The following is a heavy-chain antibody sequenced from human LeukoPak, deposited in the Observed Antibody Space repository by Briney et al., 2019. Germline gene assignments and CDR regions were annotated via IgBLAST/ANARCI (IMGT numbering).Heavy chain of an antibody. D-gene: IGHD2-2*01. CDR1: GGTFSSYA. J-gene: IGHJ4*02. CDR2: INPHSGGT. CDR3: ARDVGEYCSSVSCYASNY. V-gene: IGHV1-2*02. Sequence: ASVKVSCKASGGTFSSYAISWVRQAPGQGLEWMGWINPHSGGTNYAQKFQGRVTMTRDTSISPAYMELNRLRSDDTAVYYCARDVGEYCSSVSCYASNYWGQGTLVTVSS.